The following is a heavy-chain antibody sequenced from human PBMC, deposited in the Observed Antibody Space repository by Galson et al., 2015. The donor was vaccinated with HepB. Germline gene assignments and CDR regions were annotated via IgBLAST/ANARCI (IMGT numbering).Heavy chain of an antibody. CDR1: GYTFTSYA. Sequence: SVKVSCKASGYTFTSYAMHWVRQAPGQRLGWMGWINAGNGNTKYSQKFQGRVTITRDKSASTAYMELSSLRSEDTAVYYCARVNDFWSGQSQPFDYWGQGTLVTVSS. D-gene: IGHD3-3*01. CDR3: ARVNDFWSGQSQPFDY. V-gene: IGHV1-3*01. J-gene: IGHJ4*02. CDR2: INAGNGNT.